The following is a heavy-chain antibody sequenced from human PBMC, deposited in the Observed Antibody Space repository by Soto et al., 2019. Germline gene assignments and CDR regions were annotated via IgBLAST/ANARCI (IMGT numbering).Heavy chain of an antibody. D-gene: IGHD5-12*01. CDR1: GYTFTSSG. CDR3: AREGVAPYYYYGMDV. V-gene: IGHV1-18*01. Sequence: ASVKVSCEASGYTFTSSGISWVRQAPEQGLEWMGWISTYNGDTNYAQTFQGRVTMTTDTSTSTVHMEVRSLRSDDTAVYYCAREGVAPYYYYGMDVWGQGTPVTVSS. CDR2: ISTYNGDT. J-gene: IGHJ6*02.